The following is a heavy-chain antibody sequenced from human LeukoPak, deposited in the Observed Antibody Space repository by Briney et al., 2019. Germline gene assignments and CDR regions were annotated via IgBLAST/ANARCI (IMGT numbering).Heavy chain of an antibody. CDR3: ARERYGSGSYYFDY. CDR2: IFTSGNS. D-gene: IGHD3-10*01. J-gene: IGHJ4*02. Sequence: SETLSLTCTVSGGSINSYYWSWIRQPAGKGLEWIGRIFTSGNSNYNPSLKSRVTMSVDTSKNPFSLKVSSVTAADTAVYYCARERYGSGSYYFDYWGQGTLVTVSS. V-gene: IGHV4-4*07. CDR1: GGSINSYY.